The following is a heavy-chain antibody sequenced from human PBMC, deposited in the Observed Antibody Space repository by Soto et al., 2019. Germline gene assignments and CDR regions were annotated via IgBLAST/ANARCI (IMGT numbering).Heavy chain of an antibody. J-gene: IGHJ6*02. D-gene: IGHD3-9*01. CDR3: AREVYDILTGYPYGMDV. V-gene: IGHV3-11*01. CDR2: ISSSGSTI. Sequence: QVQLVESGGGLVKPGGSLRLSCAASGFTFSDYYMSWIRQAPGKGLEWVSYISSSGSTIYYADSVKGRFTISRDNAKNSRYLQMNSLRAEDAAVYYCAREVYDILTGYPYGMDVWGQGTTVTVSS. CDR1: GFTFSDYY.